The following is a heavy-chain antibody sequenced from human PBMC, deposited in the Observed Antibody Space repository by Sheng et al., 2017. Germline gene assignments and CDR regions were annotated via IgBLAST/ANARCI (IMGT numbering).Heavy chain of an antibody. CDR1: GFTFSSYE. Sequence: PGGSLRLSCAASGFTFSSYEMNWVRQAPGKGLEWVGRIKSKTDGGTTDYAAPVKGRFTISRDDSKNTLYLQMNSLKTEDTAVYYCTTGGILGATDLWGRGTLVTVSS. CDR3: TTGGILGATDL. J-gene: IGHJ2*01. V-gene: IGHV3-15*01. D-gene: IGHD1-26*01. CDR2: IKSKTDGGTT.